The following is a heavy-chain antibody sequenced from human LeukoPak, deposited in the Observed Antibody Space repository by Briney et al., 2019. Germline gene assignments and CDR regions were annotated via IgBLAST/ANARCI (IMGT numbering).Heavy chain of an antibody. CDR1: GGSISSYY. CDR3: ARGYYDSSGYYFFPLDY. Sequence: AETLSLTCTVSGGSISSYYWSWIRQPPGKGLEWIGYIYYSGSTNYNPSLKSRVTISVDTSKNQFSLKLSSVTAADTAVYYCARGYYDSSGYYFFPLDYWGQGTLVTVSS. D-gene: IGHD3-22*01. V-gene: IGHV4-59*01. J-gene: IGHJ4*02. CDR2: IYYSGST.